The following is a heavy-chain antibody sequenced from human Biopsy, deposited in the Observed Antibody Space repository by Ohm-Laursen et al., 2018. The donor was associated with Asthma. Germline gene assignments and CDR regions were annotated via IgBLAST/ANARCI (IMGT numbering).Heavy chain of an antibody. Sequence: SLRLSCSASGFTFSQYGMHWVRQAPGQGLEWVAVISYDGRTTYYAGSVEGRLTISRDNAKNTLSLQMNSLSAADTAVYYCARAYSSGWTRGMDVWGQGTTVIVSS. CDR2: ISYDGRTT. V-gene: IGHV3-30*03. J-gene: IGHJ6*02. CDR1: GFTFSQYG. CDR3: ARAYSSGWTRGMDV. D-gene: IGHD6-19*01.